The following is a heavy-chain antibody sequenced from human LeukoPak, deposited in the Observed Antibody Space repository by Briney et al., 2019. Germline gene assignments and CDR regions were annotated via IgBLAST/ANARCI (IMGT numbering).Heavy chain of an antibody. CDR3: ARAWGYHYGSGSYFHY. CDR2: ISYDGSNK. CDR1: GFTFSSYA. D-gene: IGHD3-10*01. Sequence: GGSLRLSCAASGFTFSSYAMHWVRQAPGKGLEWVAVISYDGSNKYYADSVKGRFTISRDNSKNTLYLQMNSLRAEDTAVYYCARAWGYHYGSGSYFHYWGQGTLVTVSS. J-gene: IGHJ4*02. V-gene: IGHV3-30-3*01.